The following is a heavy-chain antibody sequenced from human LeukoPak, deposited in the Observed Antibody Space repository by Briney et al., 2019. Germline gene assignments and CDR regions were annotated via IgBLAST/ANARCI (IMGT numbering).Heavy chain of an antibody. J-gene: IGHJ6*03. D-gene: IGHD6-13*01. Sequence: SETLSLTCAVYGGSFSGYYWSWIRQPPGKGLEWIGEINHSGSTNYNPSLKSRVTISVDTSKNQFSLKLSSVTAADTAVYYCARRVGSSSWYHYYYYMDVWGKGTTVTISS. V-gene: IGHV4-34*01. CDR3: ARRVGSSSWYHYYYYMDV. CDR1: GGSFSGYY. CDR2: INHSGST.